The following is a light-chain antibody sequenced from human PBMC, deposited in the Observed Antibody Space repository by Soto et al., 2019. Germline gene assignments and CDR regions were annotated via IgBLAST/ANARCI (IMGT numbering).Light chain of an antibody. V-gene: IGKV1-9*01. CDR3: QQLNTYPSMT. J-gene: IGKJ5*01. Sequence: DIQLTQSPSFLSASVGDRVTITCRASQGISSYLAWYQQKPGKAPNLLIYAASTLQSGVPSRFSGSGSGTEFTLTISSLQPEDFATYYCQQLNTYPSMTFGQGTRLEIK. CDR1: QGISSY. CDR2: AAS.